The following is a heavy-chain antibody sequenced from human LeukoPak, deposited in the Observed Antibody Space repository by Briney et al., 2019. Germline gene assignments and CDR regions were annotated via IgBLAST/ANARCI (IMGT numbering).Heavy chain of an antibody. D-gene: IGHD6-13*01. CDR3: AKTSSWLNDY. CDR2: IRGSGGST. V-gene: IGHV3-23*01. Sequence: PGGSLRLSCAASGFTFSSYAMSWVRQAPGKGLEWVSAIRGSGGSTYYADSVKGRFTIPRDNSKNTLYLQMNSLRAEDTAVYYCAKTSSWLNDYWGQGTPVTVSS. CDR1: GFTFSSYA. J-gene: IGHJ4*02.